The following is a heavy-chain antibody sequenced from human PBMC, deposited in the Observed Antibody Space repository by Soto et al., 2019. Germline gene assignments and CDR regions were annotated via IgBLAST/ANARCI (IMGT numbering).Heavy chain of an antibody. J-gene: IGHJ4*02. CDR1: GGSISSGGYY. CDR2: IYYSGTT. CDR3: ARGGGYDSFDF. D-gene: IGHD2-15*01. V-gene: IGHV4-31*03. Sequence: SETLSLTCTVSGGSISSGGYYWSWIRQHPGKGLEWIGFIYYSGTTYYNSSLQSRVTISVDTSKNQFSLSLSSMTAADKAVYYCARGGGYDSFDFWGQGIQVTVSS.